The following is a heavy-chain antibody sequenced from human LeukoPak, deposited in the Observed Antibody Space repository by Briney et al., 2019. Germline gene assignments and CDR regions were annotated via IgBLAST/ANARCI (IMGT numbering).Heavy chain of an antibody. CDR3: AKDRYCSGGGCYGGFDY. V-gene: IGHV3-23*01. CDR2: FSGGGGST. Sequence: GGSRIFSCAAPGFTFSSYAMSWVRQAPGKGLEWVSAFSGGGGSTYYPDSVNRRCSTSTDNSKNTLYLQMNSLRAEDTAVYYCAKDRYCSGGGCYGGFDYWGQGTLVTASS. J-gene: IGHJ4*02. D-gene: IGHD2-15*01. CDR1: GFTFSSYA.